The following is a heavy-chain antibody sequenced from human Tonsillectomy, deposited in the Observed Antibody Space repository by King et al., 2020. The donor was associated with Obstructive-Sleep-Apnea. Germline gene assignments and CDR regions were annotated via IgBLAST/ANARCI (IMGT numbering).Heavy chain of an antibody. CDR2: VYCSWST. Sequence: QLQESGPGLVKPSETLSLTCTVSGGSISSDYWSLTRQPPGKGREWMWSVYCSWSTNYNPSLKSRVTISVDTSKNQFSLKLSSVTAADTAVYYCASGSSWYVMFDYWGQGTLVTVSS. J-gene: IGHJ4*02. V-gene: IGHV4-59*01. CDR1: GGSISSDY. D-gene: IGHD6-13*01. CDR3: ASGSSWYVMFDY.